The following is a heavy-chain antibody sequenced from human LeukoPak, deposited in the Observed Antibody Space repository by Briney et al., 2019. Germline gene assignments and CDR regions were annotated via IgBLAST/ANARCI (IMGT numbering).Heavy chain of an antibody. D-gene: IGHD3-16*02. J-gene: IGHJ4*02. Sequence: SETLSLICAVYGGSFSGYYWSWIRQPPGKGLEWIGEINHSGSTNYNPSLKSRVTISVDTSKNQFSLKLSSVTAADTAVYYCARGYRYWGQGTLVTVSS. V-gene: IGHV4-34*01. CDR1: GGSFSGYY. CDR2: INHSGST. CDR3: ARGYRY.